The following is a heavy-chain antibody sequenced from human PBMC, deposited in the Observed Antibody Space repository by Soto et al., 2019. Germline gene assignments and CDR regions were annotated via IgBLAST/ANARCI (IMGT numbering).Heavy chain of an antibody. V-gene: IGHV4-39*01. CDR3: ARQARKAAAGTSLDY. D-gene: IGHD6-13*01. Sequence: QLQLQESGPGLVKPSETLSLTCTVSGGSISSSSYSWGWIRQPPGKGLEWIGSIDYSGSTYYNPSLKSRVTMSVDTSKNQFSLKLSSVTAADTAVYDCARQARKAAAGTSLDYLGQGTLVTVSS. CDR2: IDYSGST. J-gene: IGHJ4*02. CDR1: GGSISSSSYS.